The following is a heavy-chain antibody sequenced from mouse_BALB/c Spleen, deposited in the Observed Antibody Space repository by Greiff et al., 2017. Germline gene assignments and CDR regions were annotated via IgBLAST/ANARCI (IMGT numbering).Heavy chain of an antibody. D-gene: IGHD2-1*01. CDR2: IYPGNGDT. J-gene: IGHJ1*01. CDR3: ARYYGNPYWYFDV. Sequence: QSGAELVKPGASVKMSCKASGYTFTSYNMHWVKQTPGQGLEWIGAIYPGNGDTSYNQKFKGKATLTADKSSSTAYMQLSSLTSEDSAVYYCARYYGNPYWYFDVWGAGTTVTVSS. V-gene: IGHV1-12*01. CDR1: GYTFTSYN.